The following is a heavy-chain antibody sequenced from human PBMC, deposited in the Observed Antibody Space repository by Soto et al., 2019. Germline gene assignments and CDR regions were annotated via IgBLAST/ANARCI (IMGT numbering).Heavy chain of an antibody. CDR2: IIPIFGTA. CDR3: AAPPEETARFTGYHYGRDV. D-gene: IGHD5-18*01. CDR1: GGTFSSYA. J-gene: IGHJ6*02. V-gene: IGHV1-69*13. Sequence: ASVKVSCEASGGTFSSYAISWVRQAPGQGLEWMGGIIPIFGTANYAQKFQGRVTITADESTSTAYMELSSLRSEDTAVYYCAAPPEETARFTGYHYGRDVWGRLTTCTVAS.